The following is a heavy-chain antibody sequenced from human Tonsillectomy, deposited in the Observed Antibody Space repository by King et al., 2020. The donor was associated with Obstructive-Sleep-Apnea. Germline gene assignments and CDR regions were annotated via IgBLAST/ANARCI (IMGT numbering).Heavy chain of an antibody. V-gene: IGHV3-21*01. Sequence: VQLVESGGGLVKPGGSLRLSCAASGFTFSSYSMNWVRQAPGTGLEWVSSISSSSSYVFYADSVKGRFSISRDNADNSLYLQMNSLSAEDTAIYYCTRERVATLKRDYYYYGMDVWGQGTTVTVSS. CDR2: ISSSSSYV. D-gene: IGHD5-12*01. J-gene: IGHJ6*02. CDR3: TRERVATLKRDYYYYGMDV. CDR1: GFTFSSYS.